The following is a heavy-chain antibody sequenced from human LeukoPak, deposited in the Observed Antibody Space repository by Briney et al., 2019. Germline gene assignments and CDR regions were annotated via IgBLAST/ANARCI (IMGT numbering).Heavy chain of an antibody. Sequence: GGSLRLSCAASGFTVSSYYMGWVRQAPGKGLEWVSVIYSGGDTYYADSVKGRFTISRDNSKNMIYLEMSSLKAEDTAVYYCAKERSLEIAVAGTVFDYWGQGTLVTVSS. CDR1: GFTVSSYY. CDR2: IYSGGDT. J-gene: IGHJ4*02. D-gene: IGHD6-19*01. CDR3: AKERSLEIAVAGTVFDY. V-gene: IGHV3-66*01.